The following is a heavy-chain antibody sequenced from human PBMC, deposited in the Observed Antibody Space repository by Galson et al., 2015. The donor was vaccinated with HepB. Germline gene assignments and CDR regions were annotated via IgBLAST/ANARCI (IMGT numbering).Heavy chain of an antibody. CDR1: GYTFTSYY. V-gene: IGHV1-46*01. D-gene: IGHD6-13*01. CDR3: ARDERYSSSWYPQYYFDY. CDR2: INPSGGNT. J-gene: IGHJ4*02. Sequence: SVKVSCKASGYTFTSYYMHWVRQAPGQGLEWMGIINPSGGNTNYAQKLQGRVTMTTDTSTSTAYMELRSLRSDDTAVYYCARDERYSSSWYPQYYFDYWGQGTLVTVSS.